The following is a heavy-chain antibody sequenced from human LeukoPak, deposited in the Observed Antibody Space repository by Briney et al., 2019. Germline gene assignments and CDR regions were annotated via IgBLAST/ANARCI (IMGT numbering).Heavy chain of an antibody. Sequence: GGSLRLSCAASGLTVSSKYMSWVRQAPGKGLEWVSVMYNNGNTHYADSVKGRFTISRDNVKNMLYLQMNSLRPEDTAVYYCARVGGDRVAYWGQGTPVTVSS. CDR3: ARVGGDRVAY. V-gene: IGHV3-53*01. D-gene: IGHD4-17*01. CDR2: MYNNGNT. CDR1: GLTVSSKY. J-gene: IGHJ4*02.